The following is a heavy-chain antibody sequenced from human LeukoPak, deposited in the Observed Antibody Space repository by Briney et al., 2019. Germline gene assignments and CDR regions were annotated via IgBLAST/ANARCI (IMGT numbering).Heavy chain of an antibody. CDR1: GFTFSNYW. CDR3: ASRSAAIGPYYFDY. Sequence: GGSLRLSCAASGFTFSNYWMSWVRQAPGKGLEFMANIKEAGSEKYYVDSVKGRFTISRDNDKNSVHLQMNNLRAEDTAVYYCASRSAAIGPYYFDYWGQGTLVTVSS. CDR2: IKEAGSEK. V-gene: IGHV3-7*01. J-gene: IGHJ4*02. D-gene: IGHD2-2*01.